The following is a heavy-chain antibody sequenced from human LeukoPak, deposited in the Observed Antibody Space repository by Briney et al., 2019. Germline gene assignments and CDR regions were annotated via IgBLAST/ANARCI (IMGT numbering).Heavy chain of an antibody. CDR2: INSDGSST. V-gene: IGHV3-74*01. Sequence: GGSLRLSCAASGFTFSSYWMHWVRQAPGKGLVWVSRINSDGSSTSYADSVKGRFTISRDNAKNTLYLQMNSLRAEDTAVYYCARGEDSSGYYKGDYFDYWGQGTLVTVSS. D-gene: IGHD3-22*01. CDR1: GFTFSSYW. CDR3: ARGEDSSGYYKGDYFDY. J-gene: IGHJ4*02.